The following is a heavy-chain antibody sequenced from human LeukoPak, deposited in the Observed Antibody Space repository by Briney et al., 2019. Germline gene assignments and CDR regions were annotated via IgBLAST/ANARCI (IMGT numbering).Heavy chain of an antibody. CDR3: ARGRIAARPFDY. CDR1: GGSFSGYY. J-gene: IGHJ4*02. V-gene: IGHV4-34*01. CDR2: INHSGST. D-gene: IGHD6-6*01. Sequence: PSETLSLTCAVHGGSFSGYYWSWIRQPPGKGLEWIGEINHSGSTNYNPSLKSRVTISVDTSKNQFSLKLSSVTAADTAVYYCARGRIAARPFDYWGQGTLVTVSS.